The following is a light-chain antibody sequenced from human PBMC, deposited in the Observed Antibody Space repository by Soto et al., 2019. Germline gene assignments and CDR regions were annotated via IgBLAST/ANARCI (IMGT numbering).Light chain of an antibody. V-gene: IGKV3-20*01. J-gene: IGKJ1*01. CDR1: QSVSSSD. Sequence: EIVLTQSPGTLSLSPGERATLSCRASQSVSSSDLAWYQQKPGQAPRVLIYGASSRATGIPDRFSGSGSGTDFALTISRLEPEDFAVYYCQHYGSSRTFGQGTKVEIK. CDR2: GAS. CDR3: QHYGSSRT.